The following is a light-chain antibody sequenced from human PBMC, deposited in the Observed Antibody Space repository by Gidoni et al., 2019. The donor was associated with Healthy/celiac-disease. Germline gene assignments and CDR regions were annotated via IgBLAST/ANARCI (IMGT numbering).Light chain of an antibody. Sequence: DIVMTQSPASLAVSLGARATIHCTSSQRVLYSSNNKNYLAWYQQKPGQPPKLLIYWASTRESGVPDRFSGSGSGTDFTLTISSLQAEDVAVYYCQQYYSTPLTFXGXTKVEIK. CDR1: QRVLYSSNNKNY. CDR3: QQYYSTPLT. CDR2: WAS. V-gene: IGKV4-1*01. J-gene: IGKJ4*01.